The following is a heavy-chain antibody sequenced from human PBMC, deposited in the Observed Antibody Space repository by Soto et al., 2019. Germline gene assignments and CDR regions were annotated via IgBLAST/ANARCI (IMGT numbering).Heavy chain of an antibody. CDR3: ARNQGPAAGNYGMDA. Sequence: PGGSLRLSCAASGFTFSSYSMNWVRQAPGKGLEWVASISSSSSYIYYADSVKGRFTISRDKAKNSLFLQMSSLRAEDSALYYCARNQGPAAGNYGMDAWGQGTTVTVSS. CDR1: GFTFSSYS. D-gene: IGHD6-13*01. J-gene: IGHJ6*01. CDR2: ISSSSSYI. V-gene: IGHV3-21*01.